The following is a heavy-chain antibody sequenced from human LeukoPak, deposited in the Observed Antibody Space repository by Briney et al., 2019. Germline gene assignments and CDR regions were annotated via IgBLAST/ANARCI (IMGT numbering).Heavy chain of an antibody. CDR3: AKDLLSYYYDSSGPNWFDP. V-gene: IGHV3-30*18. CDR1: GFTFSSYG. D-gene: IGHD3-22*01. J-gene: IGHJ5*02. Sequence: GGSLRLSCAASGFTFSSYGMHWVRQAPGKGLEWVAVISYDGSNKYYADSVKGRFTISRDNSKNTLYLQMNSLRAEDTAVYYCAKDLLSYYYDSSGPNWFDPWGQGTLVTVSS. CDR2: ISYDGSNK.